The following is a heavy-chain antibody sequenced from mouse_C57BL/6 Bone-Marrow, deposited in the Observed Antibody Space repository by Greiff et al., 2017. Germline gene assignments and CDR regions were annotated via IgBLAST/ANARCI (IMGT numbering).Heavy chain of an antibody. CDR2: IWRGGST. J-gene: IGHJ2*01. D-gene: IGHD2-4*01. Sequence: QVQLQQSGPGLVQPSQSLSITCTVSGFSLTSYGVHWVRQSPGKGLEWLGVIWRGGSTDYNAAFMSRLSITKDNSKSQVFFKMNSLQADDTAIYYWAINVYYDYDGYYFDYWGQGTTLTVSS. CDR3: AINVYYDYDGYYFDY. CDR1: GFSLTSYG. V-gene: IGHV2-5*01.